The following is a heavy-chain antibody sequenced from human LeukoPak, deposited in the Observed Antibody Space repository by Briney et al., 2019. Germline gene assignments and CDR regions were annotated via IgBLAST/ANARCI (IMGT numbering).Heavy chain of an antibody. CDR2: INPSGGST. Sequence: GASVKVSCKASGYTLTSYYMHWVRQAPGQGLEWMGIINPSGGSTSYAQKFQGRVTMTRDTSTSTVYMGLSSLRPEDTAVYYCARAGDYYGSGSYSNYFDYWGQGTLVTVSS. CDR1: GYTLTSYY. CDR3: ARAGDYYGSGSYSNYFDY. J-gene: IGHJ4*02. D-gene: IGHD3-10*01. V-gene: IGHV1-46*03.